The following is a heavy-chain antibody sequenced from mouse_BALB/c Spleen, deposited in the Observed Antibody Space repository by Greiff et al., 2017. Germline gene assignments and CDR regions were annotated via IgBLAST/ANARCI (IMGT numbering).Heavy chain of an antibody. D-gene: IGHD1-1*01. J-gene: IGHJ4*01. CDR3: ARAITTVVDAMDY. CDR2: ISDGGSYT. V-gene: IGHV5-4*02. Sequence: EVQGVESGGGLVKPGGSLKLSCAASGFTFSDYYMYWVRQTPEKRLEWVATISDGGSYTYYPDSVKGRFTISRDNAKNNLYLQMSSLKSEDTAMYYCARAITTVVDAMDYWGQGTSVTVSS. CDR1: GFTFSDYY.